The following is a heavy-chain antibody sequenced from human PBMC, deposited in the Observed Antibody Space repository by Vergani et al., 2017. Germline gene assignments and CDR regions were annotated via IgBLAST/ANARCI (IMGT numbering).Heavy chain of an antibody. CDR2: ISGSGGRP. Sequence: EVQLLESGGGLVQPGGSLRLSCAASGFTFSSYAMSWVRQAPGTGLEWVSAISGSGGRPYDADSVKGRFTISRDNSKNTLYLQRNSLRAEDTAVYYCAKIAAVVEVFDYWGQGTLVTVSS. V-gene: IGHV3-23*01. D-gene: IGHD6-13*01. CDR1: GFTFSSYA. CDR3: AKIAAVVEVFDY. J-gene: IGHJ4*02.